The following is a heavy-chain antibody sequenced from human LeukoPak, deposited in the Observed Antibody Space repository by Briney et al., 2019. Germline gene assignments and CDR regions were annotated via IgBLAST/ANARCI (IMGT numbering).Heavy chain of an antibody. Sequence: PSETLSLTCTVSAYSISSGYYGGWIRQPPGKGLEWIGSIYQSGSTYYNPSLKSRVTISVDTSKNQFSLKLNSVTAADTAAYFCARVYSSYYMDVWGKGTTVTVSS. J-gene: IGHJ6*03. CDR2: IYQSGST. V-gene: IGHV4-38-2*02. CDR1: AYSISSGYY. CDR3: ARVYSSYYMDV. D-gene: IGHD6-13*01.